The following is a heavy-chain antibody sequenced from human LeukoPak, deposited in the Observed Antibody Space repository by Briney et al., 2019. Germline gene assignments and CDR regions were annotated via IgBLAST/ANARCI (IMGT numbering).Heavy chain of an antibody. CDR1: GGSISSYY. D-gene: IGHD3-3*01. CDR2: IYYSGST. Sequence: SETLSLTCTVSGGSISSYYWSWIRQPPGKRLEWIGHIYYSGSTNYNPSLKSRVTISVDTSKDQFSLKLSSVTAADTAVYYCASRSSIWSGYQDTLYYFDSWGQGTLVTVSS. J-gene: IGHJ4*02. V-gene: IGHV4-59*01. CDR3: ASRSSIWSGYQDTLYYFDS.